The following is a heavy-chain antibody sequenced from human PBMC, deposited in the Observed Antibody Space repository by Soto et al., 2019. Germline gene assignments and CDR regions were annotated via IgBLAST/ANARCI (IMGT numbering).Heavy chain of an antibody. CDR3: ARDDNSGSYGFDP. CDR2: IYYSGST. CDR1: GGSVSSGSYY. V-gene: IGHV4-61*01. J-gene: IGHJ5*02. Sequence: SETLSLTCTVSGGSVSSGSYYWSWIRQPPGKGLEWIGYIYYSGSTNYNPSLKSRVTISVDTSKNQFSLKLSSVTAADTAVYYCARDDNSGSYGFDPWGQGTLVTVYS. D-gene: IGHD1-26*01.